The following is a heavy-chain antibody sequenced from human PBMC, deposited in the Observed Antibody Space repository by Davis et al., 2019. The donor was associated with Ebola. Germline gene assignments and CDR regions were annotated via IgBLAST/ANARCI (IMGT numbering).Heavy chain of an antibody. J-gene: IGHJ6*02. CDR2: IKQDGSEK. D-gene: IGHD3-10*01. V-gene: IGHV3-7*01. CDR3: ARGGFTMEMDV. Sequence: GGSLRLSCAASGFTFSSYEMNWVRQAPGKGLEWVANIKQDGSEKYYVDSVKGRFTISRDNAKNSLYLQMNSLRAEDTAVYYCARGGFTMEMDVWGQGTTVTVSS. CDR1: GFTFSSYE.